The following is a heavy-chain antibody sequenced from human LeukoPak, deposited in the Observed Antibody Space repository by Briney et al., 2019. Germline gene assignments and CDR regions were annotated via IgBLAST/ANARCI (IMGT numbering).Heavy chain of an antibody. V-gene: IGHV4-34*01. D-gene: IGHD3-22*01. CDR2: INHSGST. CDR1: GGSFSGYY. CDR3: ARGRAYYYDSSGYLH. J-gene: IGHJ4*01. Sequence: SETLSLTCAVYGGSFSGYYWSWIRQPPGKGLEWIGEINHSGSTNYNPPLKSRVTISVDTSKNQFSLKLSSVTAADTAVYYCARGRAYYYDSSGYLHWGQGTLVTVSS.